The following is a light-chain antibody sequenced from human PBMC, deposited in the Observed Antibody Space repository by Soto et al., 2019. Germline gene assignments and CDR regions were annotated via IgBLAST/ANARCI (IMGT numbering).Light chain of an antibody. V-gene: IGKV1-9*01. J-gene: IGKJ4*01. CDR2: AAS. CDR3: QQLNSYPLT. Sequence: IQLTQSPSSLSASVGDRVTITCRASQGISSYLAWYQQKPGKAPNLLIYAASTLQSGVPSRFSGSGSGTDFTLTISSLQPEDFATYYCQQLNSYPLTFGGGTKVEFK. CDR1: QGISSY.